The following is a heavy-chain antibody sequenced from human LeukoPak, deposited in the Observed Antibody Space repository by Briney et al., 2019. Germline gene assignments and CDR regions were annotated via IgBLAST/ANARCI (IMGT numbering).Heavy chain of an antibody. Sequence: GGSLRLSCAASGFTFSSYGMHWVRQAPGKGLEWVAFIRYDGSNKYYADSVKGRFTISRDNSKNTLYLQMNSLRAEDTAVYYCAKDLYNFWIAVAVNGDYWGQGTLVTVSS. CDR1: GFTFSSYG. V-gene: IGHV3-30*02. J-gene: IGHJ4*02. D-gene: IGHD6-19*01. CDR2: IRYDGSNK. CDR3: AKDLYNFWIAVAVNGDY.